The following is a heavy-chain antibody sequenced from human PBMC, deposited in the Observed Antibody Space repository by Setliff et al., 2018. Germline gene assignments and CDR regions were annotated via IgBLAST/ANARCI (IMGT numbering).Heavy chain of an antibody. D-gene: IGHD1-7*01. CDR1: GGAISSSSYY. V-gene: IGHV4-39*07. J-gene: IGHJ3*02. CDR2: INHSGST. Sequence: AGTRSPTGTVSGGAISSSSYYWSGIRQRPGKGLEWIGEINHSGSTNYNPSLKRRVTISVDTSKNQFSLKLSSVPAADTAVYYCAREPFDFGYNWNSESNAFDIWGQGTMVTVSS. CDR3: AREPFDFGYNWNSESNAFDI.